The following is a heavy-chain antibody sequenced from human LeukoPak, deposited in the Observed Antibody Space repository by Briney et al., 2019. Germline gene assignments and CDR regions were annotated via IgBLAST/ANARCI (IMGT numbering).Heavy chain of an antibody. D-gene: IGHD3-22*01. CDR2: VNPSGGST. V-gene: IGHV1-46*01. Sequence: ASVKVSCKVSGYTLTELSMHWVRQAPGQGLEWMGVVNPSGGSTSYTQKFQGRVTMTRDTSTSTVYMELSSLRSEDTAVYYCARATTSGYNGDDYWGQGTLVTVSS. CDR1: GYTLTELS. J-gene: IGHJ4*02. CDR3: ARATTSGYNGDDY.